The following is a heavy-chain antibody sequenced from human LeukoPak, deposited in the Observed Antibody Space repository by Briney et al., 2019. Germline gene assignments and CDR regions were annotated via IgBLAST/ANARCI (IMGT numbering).Heavy chain of an antibody. V-gene: IGHV4-34*01. J-gene: IGHJ5*02. CDR3: ARKTPPVHYGSSGYSTSPSNWFDP. Sequence: SETLSLTCAVYGGSFSGYYWSWIRQPPGKGLEWIGEINHSGSTNYNPSLKSRVTISVDTSKNQFSLKLSSVTAADTAVYYCARKTPPVHYGSSGYSTSPSNWFDPWGQGTLVTVSS. CDR2: INHSGST. CDR1: GGSFSGYY. D-gene: IGHD3-22*01.